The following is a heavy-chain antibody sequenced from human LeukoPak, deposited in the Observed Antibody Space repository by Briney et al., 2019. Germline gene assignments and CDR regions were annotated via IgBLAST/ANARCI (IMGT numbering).Heavy chain of an antibody. CDR1: GGSISDAAYY. J-gene: IGHJ4*02. D-gene: IGHD5-12*01. Sequence: SETLSLTCTVSGGSISDAAYYWSFFYSGSTSYNPSLKSRVTISVDTSKNQFSLKLTSVTAADTAVYYCARDGGYEDHNDYWGQGTLVTVSS. V-gene: IGHV4-31*03. CDR3: ARDGGYEDHNDY. CDR2: FYSGST.